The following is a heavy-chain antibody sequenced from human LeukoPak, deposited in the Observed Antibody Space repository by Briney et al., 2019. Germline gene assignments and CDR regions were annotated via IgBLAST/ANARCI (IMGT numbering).Heavy chain of an antibody. CDR1: GFTFSSYS. Sequence: GGSLRLSCAASGFTFSSYSMNWVRQAPGKGLEWVSSISSSSYIYYADSVKGRFTISRDNAKNSLYLQMNSLRAEDTAVYYCARDLAVSSSWNHYYYYGMDVWGQGTTVTVSS. CDR3: ARDLAVSSSWNHYYYYGMDV. J-gene: IGHJ6*02. CDR2: ISSSSYI. D-gene: IGHD6-13*01. V-gene: IGHV3-21*01.